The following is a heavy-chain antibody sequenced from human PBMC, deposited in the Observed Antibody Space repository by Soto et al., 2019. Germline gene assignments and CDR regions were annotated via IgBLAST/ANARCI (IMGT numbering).Heavy chain of an antibody. CDR2: INPNSGGT. Sequence: ASVKVSCKASGYTFTGYYMHWVRQAPGQGLEWMGWINPNSGGTNYAQKFQGRVTMTRDTSISTAYMELSRLRSDDTAVYYCARFAGSSSGRVSPWGQGTQVTVSS. CDR1: GYTFTGYY. V-gene: IGHV1-2*02. D-gene: IGHD6-6*01. J-gene: IGHJ5*02. CDR3: ARFAGSSSGRVSP.